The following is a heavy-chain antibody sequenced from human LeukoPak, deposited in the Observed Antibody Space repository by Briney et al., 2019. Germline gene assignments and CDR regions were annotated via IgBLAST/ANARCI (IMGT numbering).Heavy chain of an antibody. D-gene: IGHD2-15*01. CDR3: ARWWGFDP. Sequence: PSETLSLTCAVFGGSFSGYYWTWIRQPPGKGLEWIGEINHSGSTNYNPSLKSRVTISVDTSNKQFSLKLTSVTAADTAVYYCARWWGFDPWGQGTLVTVSS. CDR2: INHSGST. J-gene: IGHJ5*02. CDR1: GGSFSGYY. V-gene: IGHV4-34*01.